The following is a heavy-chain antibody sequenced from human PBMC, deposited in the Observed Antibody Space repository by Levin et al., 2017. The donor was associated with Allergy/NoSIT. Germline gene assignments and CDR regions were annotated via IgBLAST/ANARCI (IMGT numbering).Heavy chain of an antibody. J-gene: IGHJ3*01. V-gene: IGHV4-59*08. CDR1: GGSISGHY. Sequence: SETLSLTCSVSGGSISGHYWSWIRQPPEKGLEWIGYIHYSGTTNYNPSLKSRVTISVDTSKNQFSLKLTSVTAADTAVYYCARYGPRYHSDSGGYEYEKAFDFWGQGTMATVSS. D-gene: IGHD3-22*01. CDR2: IHYSGTT. CDR3: ARYGPRYHSDSGGYEYEKAFDF.